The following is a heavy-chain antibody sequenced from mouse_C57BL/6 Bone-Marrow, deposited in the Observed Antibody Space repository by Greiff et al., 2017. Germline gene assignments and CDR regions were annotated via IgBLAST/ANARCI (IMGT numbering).Heavy chain of an antibody. Sequence: EVKLVESGGGLVKPGGSLKLSCAASGFTFSSYAMSCVRQTPEKRLEWVATISDGGSYTYYPDNVKGRFTISRDNAKNNLYLQMSHLKSEDTAMYYCARDWDVAYWGQGTLVTVSA. D-gene: IGHD4-1*01. J-gene: IGHJ3*01. CDR2: ISDGGSYT. CDR3: ARDWDVAY. V-gene: IGHV5-4*01. CDR1: GFTFSSYA.